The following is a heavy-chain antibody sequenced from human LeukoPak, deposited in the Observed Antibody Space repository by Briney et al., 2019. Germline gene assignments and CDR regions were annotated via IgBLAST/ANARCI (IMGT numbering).Heavy chain of an antibody. D-gene: IGHD6-13*01. V-gene: IGHV1-2*02. Sequence: ASVKVSCKASGYTFSGYYMHWVRQAPGQRLEWMGWINPNSGGTNYAQKSQGRVTMTRDTSISTAYMELSRLRSDDTAVYYCARGYPLSTTAAGTYFQHWGQGTLVTVSS. CDR3: ARGYPLSTTAAGTYFQH. CDR2: INPNSGGT. J-gene: IGHJ1*01. CDR1: GYTFSGYY.